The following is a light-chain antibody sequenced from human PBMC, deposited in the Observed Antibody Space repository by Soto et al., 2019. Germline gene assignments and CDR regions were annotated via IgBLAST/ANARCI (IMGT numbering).Light chain of an antibody. CDR2: LEGSGSY. CDR3: ETWGSNARV. J-gene: IGLJ3*02. Sequence: QPVLTQSSSASASLGSSVKLTCTLSSGQSSYIIAWHQQQPGKAPRYLMKLEGSGSYNKGSGVPDRFSGSSSGADRYLTISNLQFEDEADYYCETWGSNARVFGGGTKLTFL. V-gene: IGLV4-60*02. CDR1: SGQSSYI.